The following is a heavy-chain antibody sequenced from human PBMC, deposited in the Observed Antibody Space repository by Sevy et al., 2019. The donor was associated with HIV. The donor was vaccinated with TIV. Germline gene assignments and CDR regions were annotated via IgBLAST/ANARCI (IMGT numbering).Heavy chain of an antibody. CDR2: TYYRSKWSN. CDR1: GDSVSSNSAA. D-gene: IGHD5-12*01. CDR3: ARDGGDRVATLYYFVY. Sequence: SQTLSLTCAISGDSVSSNSAAWNWIRQSPSRGLEWLGRTYYRSKWSNDYAVSVKSRITINPDTSKNQFSLQLNSVTPEDTAVYYCARDGGDRVATLYYFVYWGQGTLVTASS. V-gene: IGHV6-1*01. J-gene: IGHJ4*02.